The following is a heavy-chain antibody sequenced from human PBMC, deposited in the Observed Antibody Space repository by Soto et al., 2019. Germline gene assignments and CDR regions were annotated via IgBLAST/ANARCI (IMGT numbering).Heavy chain of an antibody. CDR3: AKLALICIAVAGDFDY. D-gene: IGHD6-19*01. Sequence: EVQLLESGGGLVQPGGSLRLSCAASGFTFSSYAMSWVRQAPGKGLEWVSAISGSGGSTYYADSVKGRFTISRDNSKNTLYLQMNSLRAEDTAVYYCAKLALICIAVAGDFDYWGQGTLVTVSS. CDR2: ISGSGGST. CDR1: GFTFSSYA. V-gene: IGHV3-23*01. J-gene: IGHJ4*02.